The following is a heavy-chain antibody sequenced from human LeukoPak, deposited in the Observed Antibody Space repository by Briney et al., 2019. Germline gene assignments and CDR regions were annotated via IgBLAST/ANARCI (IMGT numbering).Heavy chain of an antibody. D-gene: IGHD4-17*01. J-gene: IGHJ4*02. CDR3: ARDRGVGDYGSLSDY. CDR2: ISYDGSNK. V-gene: IGHV3-30-3*01. Sequence: PGGSLRLSCAASGFTFSSYAMHWVRQAPGKGLEWVAVISYDGSNKYYADSVKGRFTISRDNSKNTLYLQMNSLRAEDTAVYYCARDRGVGDYGSLSDYWGQGTLVTVSS. CDR1: GFTFSSYA.